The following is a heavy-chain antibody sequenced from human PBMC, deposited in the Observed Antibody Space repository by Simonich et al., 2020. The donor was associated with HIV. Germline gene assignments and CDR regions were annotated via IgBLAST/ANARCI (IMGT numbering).Heavy chain of an antibody. CDR3: AKLYSGSGRGLDV. Sequence: QVQLVQSGAEVKKPGASVKVSCKASGYTFTTYEINWVRQATGKGLEGMGWKNPNSGNTGYAQKFQGRVTMTRNTSINTAYMEMSSLRSEDTAVYYCAKLYSGSGRGLDVWGQGTTVTVSS. V-gene: IGHV1-8*01. CDR2: KNPNSGNT. CDR1: GYTFTTYE. D-gene: IGHD1-26*01. J-gene: IGHJ6*02.